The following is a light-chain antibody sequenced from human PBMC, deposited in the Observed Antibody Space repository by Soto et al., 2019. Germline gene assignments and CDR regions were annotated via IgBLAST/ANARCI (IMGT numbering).Light chain of an antibody. CDR3: LQDINYPWT. CDR1: QGIGNA. CDR2: GAS. Sequence: AMQMTQSPSSLSASLGEGITISWRTSQGIGNALGWYQQTPGKPPKVLIYGASNLQSGVPPRFSGSGSGTDFTLAISSLQPEDSATYYCLQDINYPWTFGQGTKVDIK. V-gene: IGKV1-6*01. J-gene: IGKJ1*01.